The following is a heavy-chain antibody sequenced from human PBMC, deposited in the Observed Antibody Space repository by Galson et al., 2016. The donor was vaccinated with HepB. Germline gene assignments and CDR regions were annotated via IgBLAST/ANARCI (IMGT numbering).Heavy chain of an antibody. J-gene: IGHJ4*02. CDR2: VNSDGGST. CDR3: TGSIGATAPFDY. CDR1: GFTFSRYW. D-gene: IGHD6-13*01. V-gene: IGHV3-74*01. Sequence: SLRLSCAASGFTFSRYWMHWIHQAPGKGLVWVSRVNSDGGSTAYADLVKGRFTVTRDNAKNMMYLQMNSLRVEDTAIYYCTGSIGATAPFDYWGQGTLVTVSS.